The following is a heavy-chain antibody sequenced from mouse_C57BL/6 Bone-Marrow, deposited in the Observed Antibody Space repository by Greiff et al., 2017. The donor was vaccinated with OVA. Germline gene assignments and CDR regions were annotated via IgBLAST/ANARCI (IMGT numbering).Heavy chain of an antibody. J-gene: IGHJ2*01. CDR3: ARLTTVVADFDY. D-gene: IGHD1-1*01. V-gene: IGHV1-64*01. CDR2: IHPNSGST. Sequence: QVQLQQPGAELVKPGASVKLSCKASGYTFTSYWMHWVKQRPGQGLEWIGMIHPNSGSTNYNEKFKSKATLTVDKSSSTAYMQLSSLTSEDSAVHYCARLTTVVADFDYWGQGTTLTVSS. CDR1: GYTFTSYW.